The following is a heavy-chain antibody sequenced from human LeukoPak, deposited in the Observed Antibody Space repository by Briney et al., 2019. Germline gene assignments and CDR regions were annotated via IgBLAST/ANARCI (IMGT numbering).Heavy chain of an antibody. CDR2: IDGDGSST. CDR3: ARVPPSGHISA. Sequence: GGSLRLSCAASGFTFSSYWMQWVRQAPGKGLVWVSRIDGDGSSTNYADSVKGRFTISRDNAKNTLYLQMNSLRAEDTAVYYCARVPPSGHISAWGQGTLVTVSS. CDR1: GFTFSSYW. J-gene: IGHJ5*02. V-gene: IGHV3-74*01. D-gene: IGHD1-1*01.